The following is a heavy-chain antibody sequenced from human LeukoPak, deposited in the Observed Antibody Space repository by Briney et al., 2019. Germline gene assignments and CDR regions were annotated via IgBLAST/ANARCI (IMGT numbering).Heavy chain of an antibody. Sequence: GGSLRLSCAASGFTVSSNYMSWVRQAPGKGLEWVSVIYSGDITYYADSVKGRFTISRDNSKNTLYLQMNSLRADDTAVYYCAKARGSSVYEQFDYWGQGTQVTVSP. D-gene: IGHD5/OR15-5a*01. CDR2: IYSGDIT. V-gene: IGHV3-66*01. CDR3: AKARGSSVYEQFDY. J-gene: IGHJ4*02. CDR1: GFTVSSNY.